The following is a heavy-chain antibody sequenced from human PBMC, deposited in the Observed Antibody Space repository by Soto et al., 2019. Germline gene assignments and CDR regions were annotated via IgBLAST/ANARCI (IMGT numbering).Heavy chain of an antibody. V-gene: IGHV3-15*01. CDR1: GFTFSNAW. CDR2: IKSKTDGGTT. CDR3: TTSKRGYCSGGSCYSDYYYYMDV. Sequence: GGSLRLSCAASGFTFSNAWMSWVRQAPGKGLEWVGRIKSKTDGGTTDYAAPVKGRFTISRDDSKNTLYLQMNSLKTEDTAVYYCTTSKRGYCSGGSCYSDYYYYMDVWGKGTTVTVSS. J-gene: IGHJ6*03. D-gene: IGHD2-15*01.